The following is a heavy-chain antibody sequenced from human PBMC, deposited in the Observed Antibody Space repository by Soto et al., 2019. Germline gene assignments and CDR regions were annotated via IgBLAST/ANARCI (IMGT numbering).Heavy chain of an antibody. CDR1: GYNFANFW. CDR2: IFPGDSDT. J-gene: IGHJ3*02. Sequence: GESLKISCKVSGYNFANFWIGWLRQMPGKVLEWMRMIFPGDSDTKNSPSLEGQITMSVDKSDSSAYLQWRSLKASDTAIYYCAAGYSTGLDAFDTWGQGTRVTV. V-gene: IGHV5-51*01. D-gene: IGHD2-8*02. CDR3: AAGYSTGLDAFDT.